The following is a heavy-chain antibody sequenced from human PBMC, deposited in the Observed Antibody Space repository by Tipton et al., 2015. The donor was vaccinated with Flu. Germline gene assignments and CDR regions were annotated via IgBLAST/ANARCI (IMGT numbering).Heavy chain of an antibody. CDR3: ARGFGSGYTTSSDGMDV. V-gene: IGHV5-51*01. Sequence: VQLVQSGAEVKEPGESLKISCKGSGKTLANHWIGWVRQRPGKGLEWMGIIYPTDFDTRYRPSFEGQVTISADKSITTVYLQWGSRKASATATYYCARGFGSGYTTSSDGMDVWGQGTTVTVSS. D-gene: IGHD3-16*02. J-gene: IGHJ6*02. CDR2: IYPTDFDT. CDR1: GKTLANHW.